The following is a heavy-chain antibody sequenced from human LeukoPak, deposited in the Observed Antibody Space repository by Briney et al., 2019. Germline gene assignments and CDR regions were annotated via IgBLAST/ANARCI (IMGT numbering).Heavy chain of an antibody. J-gene: IGHJ6*02. D-gene: IGHD6-19*01. CDR2: VIPIFGTA. CDR3: ARGDSSGWYGDYYYGMDD. Sequence: SVKVSCKASGGTFSSYAISWVRQAPGQGLEWMGGVIPIFGTANYAQKFQGRVTITADESTSTAYMELSSLRSEDTAVYYCARGDSSGWYGDYYYGMDDWGQGTTVTVSS. V-gene: IGHV1-69*13. CDR1: GGTFSSYA.